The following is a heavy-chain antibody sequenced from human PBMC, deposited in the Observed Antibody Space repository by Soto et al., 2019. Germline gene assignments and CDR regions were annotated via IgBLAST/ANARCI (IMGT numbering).Heavy chain of an antibody. V-gene: IGHV4-30-2*01. D-gene: IGHD6-19*01. CDR1: GGSISSGGYS. Sequence: PSETLSLTCAVSGGSISSGGYSWSWIRQPPGKGLEWIGYIYHSGSTYYNPSLKSRVTISVDTSKNQFSLKLSSVTAADTAVYYCARLNQQWLVPYYFDYWGQGTLVTVSS. CDR3: ARLNQQWLVPYYFDY. CDR2: IYHSGST. J-gene: IGHJ4*02.